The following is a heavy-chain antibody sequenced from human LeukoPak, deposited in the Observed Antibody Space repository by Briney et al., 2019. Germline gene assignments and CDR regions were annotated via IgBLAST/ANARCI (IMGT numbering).Heavy chain of an antibody. CDR3: ARDNSGGSTWWFDP. J-gene: IGHJ5*02. V-gene: IGHV1-46*01. D-gene: IGHD2-15*01. CDR1: GFTFTSYY. Sequence: ASVKVSCKASGFTFTSYYMHWVRQVPGQGLEWMGIINPSGSYTSYAQKFQGRVTMTRDTSTSTVYMELSSLRSEDTAVYYCARDNSGGSTWWFDPWGQGTLVTVSS. CDR2: INPSGSYT.